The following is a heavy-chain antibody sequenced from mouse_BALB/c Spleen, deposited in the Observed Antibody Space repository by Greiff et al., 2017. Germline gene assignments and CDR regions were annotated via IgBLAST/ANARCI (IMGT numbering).Heavy chain of an antibody. Sequence: VQLQQSGAELVKPGASVKLSCTASGFNIKDAYMHWVKQRPEQGLEWIGRIVPANGNTKYDPKFQGKATITADTSSNTAYLQLSSLTSEDTAVYYCALKVAMDYWGQGTSVTVSS. CDR2: IVPANGNT. V-gene: IGHV14-3*02. CDR1: GFNIKDAY. J-gene: IGHJ4*01. CDR3: ALKVAMDY.